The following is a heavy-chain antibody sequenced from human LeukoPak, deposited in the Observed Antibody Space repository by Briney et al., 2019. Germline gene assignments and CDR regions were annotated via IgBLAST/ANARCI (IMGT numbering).Heavy chain of an antibody. CDR2: ISSSSTI. D-gene: IGHD3-3*01. V-gene: IGHV3-48*01. CDR3: ARVRGYYDFWSGGEYFQH. CDR1: GFTFSSYS. Sequence: GGSLRLSCAASGFTFSSYSMNWVRQAPGKGLEWVSYISSSSTIYYADSVKGRFTISRDNAKNSLYLQMNSLRAEDTAVYYCARVRGYYDFWSGGEYFQHWGQGTLVTVSS. J-gene: IGHJ1*01.